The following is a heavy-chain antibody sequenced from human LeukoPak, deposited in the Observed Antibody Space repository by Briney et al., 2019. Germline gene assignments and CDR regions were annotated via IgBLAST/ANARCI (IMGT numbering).Heavy chain of an antibody. Sequence: SETLSLTCAVYGGSFSGYYWSWIRQPPGKGLEWIGEINHSGSTNYNPSLKSRVTISVDTSKNQFSLKLSSVTAADTAVYYCARYVVVVVPAAPGYFDYWGQGNLVTVSS. CDR3: ARYVVVVVPAAPGYFDY. CDR2: INHSGST. D-gene: IGHD2-2*01. CDR1: GGSFSGYY. J-gene: IGHJ4*02. V-gene: IGHV4-34*01.